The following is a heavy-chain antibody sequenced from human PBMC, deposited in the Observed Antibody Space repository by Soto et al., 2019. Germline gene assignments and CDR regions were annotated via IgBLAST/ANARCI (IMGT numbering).Heavy chain of an antibody. J-gene: IGHJ6*04. CDR1: GYTFTGYY. Sequence: ASVKVSCKASGYTFTGYYMHWVRQAPGQGLEWMGIINPSGGSTSYAQKFQGRVTMTRDTSTSTVYMELSSLRSEDTAVYYCAGAPPLPGRDVGGKGPTVPVPP. CDR3: AGAPPLPGRDV. V-gene: IGHV1-46*03. CDR2: INPSGGST.